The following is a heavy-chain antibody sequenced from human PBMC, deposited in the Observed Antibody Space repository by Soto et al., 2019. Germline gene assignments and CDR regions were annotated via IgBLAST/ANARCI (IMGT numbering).Heavy chain of an antibody. J-gene: IGHJ4*02. Sequence: QVHLQESGPGLVKPSETLSLTCAISGGSTSSSDWWTWVRQPPGEGLEWIGEIHRDGVTNYNSSLESRLTTSLDQSRNQFSLSLTSVTAADAAVYFCAGRPEIHPRWGQGILVRVSS. CDR2: IHRDGVT. CDR3: AGRPEIHPR. CDR1: GGSTSSSDW. V-gene: IGHV4-4*02. D-gene: IGHD1-26*01.